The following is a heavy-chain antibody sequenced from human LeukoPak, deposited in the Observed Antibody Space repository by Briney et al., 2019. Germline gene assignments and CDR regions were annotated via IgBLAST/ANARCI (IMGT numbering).Heavy chain of an antibody. CDR1: GGSISSSSYY. CDR2: IYYSGST. J-gene: IGHJ4*02. Sequence: SETLSLTCTVSGGSISSSSYYWGWIRQPPGKGLEWIGSIYYSGSTYYNPSLKSRVTISVDTSKNQFSLKLSSVTAADMAVYYCARMKDTAMDPKYYFDYWGQGTLVTVSS. D-gene: IGHD5-18*01. CDR3: ARMKDTAMDPKYYFDY. V-gene: IGHV4-39*01.